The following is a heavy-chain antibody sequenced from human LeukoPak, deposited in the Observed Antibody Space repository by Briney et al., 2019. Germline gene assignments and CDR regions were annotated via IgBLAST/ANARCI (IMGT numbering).Heavy chain of an antibody. J-gene: IGHJ5*02. CDR3: ARDLRVVIGNWFDP. V-gene: IGHV1-2*02. D-gene: IGHD3-22*01. Sequence: ASVKVSCKASGGTFSSYAISWVRQAPGQGLEWMGWINPNSGGTNYAQKFQGRVTMTRDTSISTAYMELSRLRSDDTAVYYCARDLRVVIGNWFDPWGQGTLVTVSS. CDR2: INPNSGGT. CDR1: GGTFSSYA.